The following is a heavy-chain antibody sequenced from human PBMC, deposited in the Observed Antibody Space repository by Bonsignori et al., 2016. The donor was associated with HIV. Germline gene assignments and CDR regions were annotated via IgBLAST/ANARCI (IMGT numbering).Heavy chain of an antibody. CDR2: INHSVRT. CDR3: ARVGRGKYCTATTCYTSHSYYGLDV. CDR1: GGSFSGYY. D-gene: IGHD2-2*02. J-gene: IGHJ6*02. V-gene: IGHV4-34*01. Sequence: QVQLQQWGAGLLKPSETLSLTCAVYGGSFSGYYWSWIRQPPGKGLEWIGEINHSVRTNYNPSLTSRATISIDKSKNQFSLRLSSVTAADTAVYYCARVGRGKYCTATTCYTSHSYYGLDVWGQGTTVTVSS.